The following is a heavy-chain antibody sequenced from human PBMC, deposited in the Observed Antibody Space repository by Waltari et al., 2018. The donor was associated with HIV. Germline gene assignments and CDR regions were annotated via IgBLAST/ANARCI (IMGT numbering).Heavy chain of an antibody. V-gene: IGHV1-46*01. D-gene: IGHD5-18*01. CDR2: IYPAGGST. Sequence: QVQLVQSGAEVKKPGASVKLSCKSSGYTFTSYYIHWVRQAPGQGLEWMGMIYPAGGSTTYARKFQGRLIMTRGTSTSTVYMELSSLRSEDTAVYFCARDRGYDYGYFFGSWGQGTVVTVSS. CDR3: ARDRGYDYGYFFGS. J-gene: IGHJ4*02. CDR1: GYTFTSYY.